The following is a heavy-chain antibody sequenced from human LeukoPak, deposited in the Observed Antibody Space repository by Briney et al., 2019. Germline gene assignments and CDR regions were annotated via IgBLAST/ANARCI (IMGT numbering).Heavy chain of an antibody. D-gene: IGHD2-21*02. V-gene: IGHV3-9*01. Sequence: GRSLRLSCTVSGPSFEAYAMHWVRQGPGKGLEWVSGFSLDTDRIGYADSVKGRFTISRDKAKNSPYLEMNSLRVEDTALYYCTKDITAGGADVWGQGTTVTVS. J-gene: IGHJ6*02. CDR3: TKDITAGGADV. CDR1: GPSFEAYA. CDR2: FSLDTDRI.